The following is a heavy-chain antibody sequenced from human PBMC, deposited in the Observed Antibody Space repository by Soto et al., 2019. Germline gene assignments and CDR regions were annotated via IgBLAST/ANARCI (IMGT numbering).Heavy chain of an antibody. CDR1: GYSFTSYW. J-gene: IGHJ4*02. CDR2: IYPGDSDT. Sequence: GESLKISCKASGYSFTSYWVGWVRQMPGKGLEWMGIIYPGDSDTRYSPSFQGQITISADKSITTAYLQWSSLKASDTAKYYCARLDYGYYYFDSWGQGTPVTVS. V-gene: IGHV5-51*01. D-gene: IGHD4-17*01. CDR3: ARLDYGYYYFDS.